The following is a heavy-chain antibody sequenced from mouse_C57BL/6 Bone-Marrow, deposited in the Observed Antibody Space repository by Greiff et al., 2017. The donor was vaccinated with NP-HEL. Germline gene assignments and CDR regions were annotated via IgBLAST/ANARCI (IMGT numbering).Heavy chain of an antibody. CDR1: GFTFSSYG. D-gene: IGHD1-1*01. Sequence: EVQRVESGGDLVKPGGSLKLSCAASGFTFSSYGMSWVRQTPDKRLEWVATISSGGSYTYYPDSVKGRFTISRDNAKNTLYLQMSSLKSEDTAMYYCARLPPYHYGSRGYWGQGTTLTVSS. J-gene: IGHJ2*01. CDR3: ARLPPYHYGSRGY. V-gene: IGHV5-6*01. CDR2: ISSGGSYT.